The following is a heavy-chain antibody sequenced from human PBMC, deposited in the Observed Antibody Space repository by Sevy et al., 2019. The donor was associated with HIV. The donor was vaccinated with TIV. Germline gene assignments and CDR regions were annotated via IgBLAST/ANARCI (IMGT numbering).Heavy chain of an antibody. CDR2: ISSSSSTI. CDR3: ARGFSGYGDAEVRGLCYYYYYMDV. J-gene: IGHJ6*03. CDR1: GFTFSSYS. Sequence: GGSLRLSCAASGFTFSSYSMNWVRQAPGKGLEWVSYISSSSSTIYYADSVKGRFTISRDNAKNSLYLQMNSLRAEDTAVYYCARGFSGYGDAEVRGLCYYYYYMDVWGKGTTVTVSS. V-gene: IGHV3-48*01. D-gene: IGHD3-10*01.